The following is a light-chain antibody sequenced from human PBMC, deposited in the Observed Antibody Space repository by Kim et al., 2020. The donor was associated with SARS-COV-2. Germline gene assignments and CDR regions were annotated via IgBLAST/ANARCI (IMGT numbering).Light chain of an antibody. Sequence: VALGQTVRITSQGDSLRSYYASWYQQKPGQAPVLVIYGKNNRPSGIPDRFSGSSSGNTASLTITGAQAEDEADYYCNSRDSSGNLLFGGGTQLTVL. J-gene: IGLJ2*01. CDR3: NSRDSSGNLL. CDR1: SLRSYY. CDR2: GKN. V-gene: IGLV3-19*01.